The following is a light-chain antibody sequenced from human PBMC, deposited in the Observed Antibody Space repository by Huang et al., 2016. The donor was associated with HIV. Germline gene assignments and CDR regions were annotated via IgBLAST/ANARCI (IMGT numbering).Light chain of an antibody. CDR1: ESVSDN. J-gene: IGKJ1*01. CDR3: QQYNKRPPWT. V-gene: IGKV3-15*01. Sequence: IVMTQSPDTLSLSPGERASLSCRASESVSDNLAWYQQKPGQAPRVLIYSASTRATGSPARVSGSGSGTEFTLTISSLQSEDFAIYYCQQYNKRPPWTFGQGTTVEV. CDR2: SAS.